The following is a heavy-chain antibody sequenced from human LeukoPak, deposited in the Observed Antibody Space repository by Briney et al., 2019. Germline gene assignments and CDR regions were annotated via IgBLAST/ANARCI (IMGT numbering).Heavy chain of an antibody. J-gene: IGHJ6*03. CDR1: GFTFSSYS. CDR3: AKDRCSNGIGCYYYYMDV. D-gene: IGHD2-8*01. V-gene: IGHV3-21*05. Sequence: GGSLRLSCAASGFTFSSYSMNWVRQAPGKGLEWVSYISSSSSYIYYADSVKGRFTISRDNAKNSLYLQMNSLRAEDTAVYYCAKDRCSNGIGCYYYYMDVWGKGTTVTISS. CDR2: ISSSSSYI.